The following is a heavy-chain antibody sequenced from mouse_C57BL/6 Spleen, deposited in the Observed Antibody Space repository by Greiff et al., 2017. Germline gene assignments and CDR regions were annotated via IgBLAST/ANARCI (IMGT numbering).Heavy chain of an antibody. CDR3: ARGNNDCEKLDAMDY. CDR1: GYTFTSYW. J-gene: IGHJ4*01. CDR2: INPSSGYT. Sequence: QVQLQQSGAELAKPGASVQLSCKASGYTFTSYWMHWVKQRPGQGLEWIGYINPSSGYTKYNQKFKDKATLTADKSSSTAYMQLSSLTYEDSAVYYCARGNNDCEKLDAMDYWGQGTTVTVSS. V-gene: IGHV1-7*01. D-gene: IGHD2-4*01.